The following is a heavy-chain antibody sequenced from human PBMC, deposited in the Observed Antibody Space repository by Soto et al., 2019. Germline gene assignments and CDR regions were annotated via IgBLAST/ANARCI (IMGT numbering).Heavy chain of an antibody. Sequence: SQTLSLTCAITGDSVSSNSAGWSWVRQSPSRGLEWLGRTYYRSKWYYEYAVSVRGRITINPDTSKNQYSLQLNSVTPEDTAVYFCARGEQYSGSIFDYWGQGTLFTVSS. V-gene: IGHV6-1*01. J-gene: IGHJ4*01. CDR3: ARGEQYSGSIFDY. CDR1: GDSVSSNSAG. D-gene: IGHD1-26*01. CDR2: TYYRSKWYY.